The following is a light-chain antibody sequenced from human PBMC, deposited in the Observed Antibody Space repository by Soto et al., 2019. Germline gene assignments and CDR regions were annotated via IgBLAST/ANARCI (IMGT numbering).Light chain of an antibody. V-gene: IGLV2-14*01. CDR3: SSYTSSGTYV. CDR1: SSDVGGYNY. Sequence: QSALTQPASVSGSPGQSITISCTGTSSDVGGYNYVSWYQQHQGKAPKLMIYEVSNRPSGVSNRFSGSKSGNTASLTISGLQAEDEDDYYCSSYTSSGTYVFGTGTKLTVL. CDR2: EVS. J-gene: IGLJ1*01.